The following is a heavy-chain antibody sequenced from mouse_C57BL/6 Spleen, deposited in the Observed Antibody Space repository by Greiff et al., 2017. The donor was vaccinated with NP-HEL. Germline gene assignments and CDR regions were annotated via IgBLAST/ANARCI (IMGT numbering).Heavy chain of an antibody. V-gene: IGHV5-6*01. CDR2: ISSGGSYT. CDR3: ARHIDLLRSLEY. J-gene: IGHJ2*01. D-gene: IGHD1-1*01. CDR1: GFTFSSYG. Sequence: EVKLMESGGDLVKPGGSLKLSCAASGFTFSSYGMSWVRQTPDKRLEWVATISSGGSYTYYPDSVKGRFTISRDNAKNTLYLQMSSLKSEDTAMYYCARHIDLLRSLEYWGQGTTLTVSS.